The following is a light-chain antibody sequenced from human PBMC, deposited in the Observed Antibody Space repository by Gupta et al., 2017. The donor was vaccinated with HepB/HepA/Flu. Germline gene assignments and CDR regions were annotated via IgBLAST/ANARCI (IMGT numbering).Light chain of an antibody. CDR3: QSYDRSRSGSYV. Sequence: QSVLTQPPSVSRAPGQRVTISCTGSSSNIGANYDVHWYQQRPGTAPKLLIYGNSNRPSGGPDRFSASKSGTSASLAITWLQAEEEADYYCQSYDRSRSGSYVFGTGTKVTVL. CDR2: GNS. CDR1: SSNIGANYD. V-gene: IGLV1-40*01. J-gene: IGLJ1*01.